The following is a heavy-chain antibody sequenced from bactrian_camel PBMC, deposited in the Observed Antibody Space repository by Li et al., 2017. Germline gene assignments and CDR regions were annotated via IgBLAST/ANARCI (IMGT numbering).Heavy chain of an antibody. CDR1: ADRYSRKC. D-gene: IGHD3*01. CDR3: ASRLGACPAEGLSTNQVAN. V-gene: IGHV3S53*01. CDR2: MASKGHA. J-gene: IGHJ4*01. Sequence: HVQLVESGGGSVQAGGSLRVSCVASADRYSRKCMGWFRQAPGTGKEREGAANMASKGHAVYADSVKGRFTISQDNAKNTVYLQMDSLKPEDTAMYYCASRLGACPAEGLSTNQVANWGQGTQVTVS.